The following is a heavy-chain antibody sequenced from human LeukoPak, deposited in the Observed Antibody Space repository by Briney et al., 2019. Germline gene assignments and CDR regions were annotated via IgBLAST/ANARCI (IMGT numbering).Heavy chain of an antibody. CDR1: GYSFILYG. Sequence: ASVKVSCKTSGYSFILYGISWVRQAPGQGPEWMGWISTSTGDTKYTQTFQGRVTLTTDTSTSTAYMELSSLRSDDTAVYCCARDDNYGIFVNVDYWGQGTLVTVSS. CDR3: ARDDNYGIFVNVDY. J-gene: IGHJ4*02. D-gene: IGHD4-11*01. V-gene: IGHV1-18*01. CDR2: ISTSTGDT.